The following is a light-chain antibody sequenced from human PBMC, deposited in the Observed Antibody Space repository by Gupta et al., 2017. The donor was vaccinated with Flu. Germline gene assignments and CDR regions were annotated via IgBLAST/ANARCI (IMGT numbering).Light chain of an antibody. CDR1: TSDAGGSNY. Sequence: QSALTQPASVSGSPGQSITISCTGTTSDAGGSNYVPWYQQHPGKAPKLIIYDVTNRPSGVSSRFSGSKSGNTASLTISGLEAEDESDYFCSSYTSTNTFYVFGTGTKVTVL. J-gene: IGLJ1*01. CDR3: SSYTSTNTFYV. CDR2: DVT. V-gene: IGLV2-14*01.